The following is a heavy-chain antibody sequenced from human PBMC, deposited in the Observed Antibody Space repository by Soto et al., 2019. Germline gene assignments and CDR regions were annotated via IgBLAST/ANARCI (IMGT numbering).Heavy chain of an antibody. CDR2: IHHSGST. D-gene: IGHD3-22*01. Sequence: SETLSLTCAVSSDSINNNWWSWVRQPPGKGLEWIGEIHHSGSTNYNPSLKSRVTISADTWKNEFFLKMRSVTAADTAVYYCARSSGSWRFDYWGPGTLVTSPQ. CDR1: SDSINNNW. J-gene: IGHJ4*02. V-gene: IGHV4-4*02. CDR3: ARSSGSWRFDY.